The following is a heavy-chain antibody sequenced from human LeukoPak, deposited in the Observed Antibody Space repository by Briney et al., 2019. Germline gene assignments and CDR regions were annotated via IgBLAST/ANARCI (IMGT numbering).Heavy chain of an antibody. Sequence: GGSLRLSCAASGFTFSSYAMHWVRQAPGKGLEWVAVISYDGSNKYYADSVKGRFTISRDNSKNTLYLQMNSLRAEDTAVYYCATLAVAGSVGYFDYWGQGTLVTVSS. CDR1: GFTFSSYA. J-gene: IGHJ4*02. CDR2: ISYDGSNK. CDR3: ATLAVAGSVGYFDY. D-gene: IGHD6-19*01. V-gene: IGHV3-30-3*01.